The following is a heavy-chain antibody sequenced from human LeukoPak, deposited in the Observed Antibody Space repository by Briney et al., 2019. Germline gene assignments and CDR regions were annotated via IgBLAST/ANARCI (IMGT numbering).Heavy chain of an antibody. Sequence: PGGSLRLSCAASGFSFSSYWMSWVRQAPGKGLEWVANIKQDGNEKYYVDSVKGRFTISRDNAQNSLYLQMNSLRAEDTAVYYCARDGVMIWGGYYYYYMDVWGKGTTVTISS. D-gene: IGHD3-16*01. V-gene: IGHV3-7*01. CDR2: IKQDGNEK. CDR3: ARDGVMIWGGYYYYYMDV. J-gene: IGHJ6*03. CDR1: GFSFSSYW.